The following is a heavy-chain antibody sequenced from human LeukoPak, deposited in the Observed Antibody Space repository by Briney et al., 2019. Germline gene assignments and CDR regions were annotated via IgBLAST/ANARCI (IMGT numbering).Heavy chain of an antibody. J-gene: IGHJ6*03. CDR2: IDYSGST. CDR1: GDSISNFY. D-gene: IGHD2-15*01. CDR3: ARGPRRYCSGGSCRYSYGSGGYYYYMDV. V-gene: IGHV4-59*12. Sequence: SETLSLTCSVSGDSISNFYWSWIRQPPGKGLEWIGYIDYSGSTSYNPSLKSRVTISIDTSKNQFSLKLSSVTAADTAVYYCARGPRRYCSGGSCRYSYGSGGYYYYMDVWGKGTTVTVSS.